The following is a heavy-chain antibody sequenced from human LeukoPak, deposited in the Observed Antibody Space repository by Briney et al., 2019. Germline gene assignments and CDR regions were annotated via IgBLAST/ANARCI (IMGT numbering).Heavy chain of an antibody. J-gene: IGHJ3*02. V-gene: IGHV4-59*01. Sequence: PSETLSLTCTVSGGSISSYYWSWIRQPPGKGLEWIGYVYYSGSTNYNPSLKSRVTISVDTSKNQFSLKLSSVTAADTAVYYCARELEGFDIWGQGTMVTVSS. D-gene: IGHD1-1*01. CDR1: GGSISSYY. CDR2: VYYSGST. CDR3: ARELEGFDI.